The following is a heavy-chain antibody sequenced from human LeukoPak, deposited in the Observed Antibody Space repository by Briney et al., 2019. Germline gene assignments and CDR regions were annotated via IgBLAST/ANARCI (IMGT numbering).Heavy chain of an antibody. CDR3: GSGSWYIRFQH. V-gene: IGHV4-34*01. CDR2: INHSGST. D-gene: IGHD6-13*01. J-gene: IGHJ1*01. Sequence: SETLSLTCAVYGGSFSGYYWSWIRQPPGKGLEWIGEINHSGSTNYNPSLKSRVTISVDTSKNQFSLKLSSVTAADTAVYYCGSGSWYIRFQHWGQGTLVTVSS. CDR1: GGSFSGYY.